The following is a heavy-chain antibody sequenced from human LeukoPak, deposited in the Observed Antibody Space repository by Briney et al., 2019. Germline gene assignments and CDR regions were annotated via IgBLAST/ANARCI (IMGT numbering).Heavy chain of an antibody. Sequence: SETLSLTCTVSGYSIRSGYYWGWTRQPPGKGLEWIGSMYHSGSTYYNPSLRSRVTISVDTSKNQISLNLRSVTAADTAVYYCARVPGPNWFDPWGQGTLVTVSS. CDR1: GYSIRSGYY. V-gene: IGHV4-38-2*02. CDR3: ARVPGPNWFDP. J-gene: IGHJ5*02. CDR2: MYHSGST.